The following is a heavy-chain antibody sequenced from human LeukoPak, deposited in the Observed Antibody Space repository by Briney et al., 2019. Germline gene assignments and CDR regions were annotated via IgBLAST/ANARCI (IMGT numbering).Heavy chain of an antibody. CDR3: ARDVPYYMDV. Sequence: SETLSLTCAVYGGSFSGYYWSWIRQPPGKGLEWIGYIYYSGSTNYNPSLKSRVTISVDTSKNQFSLKLSSVTAADTAVYYCARDVPYYMDVWGNGTTVTVSS. CDR1: GGSFSGYY. J-gene: IGHJ6*03. CDR2: IYYSGST. V-gene: IGHV4-59*01.